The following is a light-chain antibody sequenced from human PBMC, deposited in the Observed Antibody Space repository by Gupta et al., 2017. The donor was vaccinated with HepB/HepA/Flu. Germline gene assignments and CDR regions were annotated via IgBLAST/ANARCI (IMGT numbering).Light chain of an antibody. CDR1: SLRSYY. CDR2: GRN. Sequence: SPGLTQDPAVSVALGQTVRITCRGDSLRSYYATWYQQKPGQAPVLVMYGRNNRPSGIPDRFSGSSSGNTASLSIAGAQAEDEADYYCNSRDSSGNIFGGGTKLTVL. J-gene: IGLJ2*01. CDR3: NSRDSSGNI. V-gene: IGLV3-19*01.